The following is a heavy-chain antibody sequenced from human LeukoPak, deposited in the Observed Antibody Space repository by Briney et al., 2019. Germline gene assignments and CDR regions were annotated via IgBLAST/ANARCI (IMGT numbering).Heavy chain of an antibody. Sequence: SETLSLTCTVSGYSISSGYYWGWIRQPPGKGLEWIGSIYHSGSTYYNPSLKSRVTISVDTSKNQFSLKLSSVTAADTAVYYCARGHSSSWYSWGQGTLVTVSS. CDR3: ARGHSSSWYS. CDR2: IYHSGST. V-gene: IGHV4-38-2*02. J-gene: IGHJ5*02. D-gene: IGHD6-13*01. CDR1: GYSISSGYY.